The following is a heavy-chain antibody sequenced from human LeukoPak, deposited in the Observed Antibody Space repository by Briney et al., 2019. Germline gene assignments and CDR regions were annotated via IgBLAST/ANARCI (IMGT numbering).Heavy chain of an antibody. CDR2: MNPNSGNT. V-gene: IGHV1-8*01. CDR1: GYTFTSYD. D-gene: IGHD6-19*01. Sequence: ASVKVSCKASGYTFTSYDVNWVRQATGQGLEWKGWMNPNSGNTGYAQKFQGRVTMTRNTSISTAYMELSSLRSEDTAVYYCARIAYSSGWYNSFDYWGQGTLVTVSS. CDR3: ARIAYSSGWYNSFDY. J-gene: IGHJ4*02.